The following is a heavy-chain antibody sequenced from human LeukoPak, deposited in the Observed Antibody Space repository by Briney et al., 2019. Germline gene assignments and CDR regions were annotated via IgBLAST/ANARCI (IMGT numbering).Heavy chain of an antibody. CDR1: GFTFSSYA. J-gene: IGHJ4*02. Sequence: GGSLRLSCAASGFTFSSYAMSWVRQAPGKGLKWVSAISGSGGSTYYADSVKGRFTISRDNSKNTLYLQMNSLRAEDTAVYYCAKFRLNSGYHGRVNWGQGTLVTVSS. D-gene: IGHD5-12*01. V-gene: IGHV3-23*01. CDR2: ISGSGGST. CDR3: AKFRLNSGYHGRVN.